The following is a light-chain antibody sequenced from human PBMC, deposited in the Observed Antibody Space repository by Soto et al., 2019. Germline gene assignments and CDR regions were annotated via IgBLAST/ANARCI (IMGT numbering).Light chain of an antibody. Sequence: EIVLTQSPGILSLSPGERASLSCGASQSISSSFLAWYQQKPGQAPRLLIYGASNRATGIPARFSGSGSGTDFTLTISTLEPEDFAVYYCEYYGSSITFGGGTKV. CDR1: QSISSSF. CDR2: GAS. CDR3: EYYGSSIT. J-gene: IGKJ4*01. V-gene: IGKV3-20*01.